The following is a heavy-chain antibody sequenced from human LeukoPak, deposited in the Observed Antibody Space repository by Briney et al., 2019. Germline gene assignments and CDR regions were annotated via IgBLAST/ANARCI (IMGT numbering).Heavy chain of an antibody. CDR3: ARESLDTAMAMMWGYYYYGMDV. D-gene: IGHD5-18*01. CDR1: GYTFTSYG. Sequence: WASVKVSCKASGYTFTSYGISWVRQAPGQGLEWMGWISAYNGNTNYAQKLQGRVTMTTDTSTSTAYMELRSLRSDDTAVYYCARESLDTAMAMMWGYYYYGMDVWGQGTTVTVSS. V-gene: IGHV1-18*01. CDR2: ISAYNGNT. J-gene: IGHJ6*02.